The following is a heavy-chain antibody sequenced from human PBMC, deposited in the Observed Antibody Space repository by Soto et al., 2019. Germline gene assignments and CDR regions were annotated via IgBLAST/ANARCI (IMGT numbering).Heavy chain of an antibody. CDR3: VWNYCNSTNCYDF. Sequence: HPGGSLRLSCAASGFTFSRYWMHWVRQAPGKGLVWVSRINSDGSNTTYADSVKGRFTISRDNAKNTLYLQMNSLRAEDTAVYYCVWNYCNSTNCYDFWGQGTLVTVSS. D-gene: IGHD2-2*01. J-gene: IGHJ4*02. CDR2: INSDGSNT. V-gene: IGHV3-74*03. CDR1: GFTFSRYW.